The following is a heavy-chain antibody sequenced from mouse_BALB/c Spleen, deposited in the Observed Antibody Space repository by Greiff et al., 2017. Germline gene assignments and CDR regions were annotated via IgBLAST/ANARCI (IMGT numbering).Heavy chain of an antibody. CDR2: ISNGGGST. J-gene: IGHJ2*01. Sequence: EVKLVESGGGLVQPGGSLKLSCAASGFTFSSYTMSWVRQTPEKRLEWVAYISNGGGSTYYPDTVKGRFTISRDNAKNTLYLQMSSLKSEDTAMYYCARHKSSYFDYWGQGTTLTVSS. V-gene: IGHV5-12-2*01. CDR3: ARHKSSYFDY. CDR1: GFTFSSYT. D-gene: IGHD1-1*01.